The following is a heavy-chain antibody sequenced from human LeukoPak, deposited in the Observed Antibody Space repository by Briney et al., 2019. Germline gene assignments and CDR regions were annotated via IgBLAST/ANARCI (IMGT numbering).Heavy chain of an antibody. CDR2: ISSSGSTI. Sequence: NPGGSLRLSCAASGFTFNDYYMSWIRQAPGKGLEWVSYISSSGSTIYYADSVKGRFTISRDNAKNSLYLQMNSLRAEDTAVYYCATRGPGNSGPFDNWGQGTLVTVSS. CDR3: ATRGPGNSGPFDN. V-gene: IGHV3-11*01. J-gene: IGHJ4*02. CDR1: GFTFNDYY. D-gene: IGHD4-23*01.